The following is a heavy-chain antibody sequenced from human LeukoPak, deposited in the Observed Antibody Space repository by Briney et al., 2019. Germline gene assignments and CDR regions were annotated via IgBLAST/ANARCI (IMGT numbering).Heavy chain of an antibody. CDR3: AKSPRYCSSTSCPLDY. D-gene: IGHD2-2*01. CDR1: GFTVSSNY. J-gene: IGHJ4*02. V-gene: IGHV3-53*01. Sequence: GGSLRLSCAASGFTVSSNYMSWVRQAPGKGLEWVSVIYSGGSTYYADSVKGRFTISRDNSKNTLYLQIISLRAEDTAVYYCAKSPRYCSSTSCPLDYWGLGTLVTVSS. CDR2: IYSGGST.